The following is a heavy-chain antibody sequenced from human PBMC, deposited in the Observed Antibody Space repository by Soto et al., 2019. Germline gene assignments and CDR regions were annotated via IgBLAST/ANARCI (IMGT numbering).Heavy chain of an antibody. CDR3: AKEAADYYYDSSGYYSLYYYYYGMDV. Sequence: QVQLVESGGGVVQPGRSLRLSCAASGFTFSSYGMHWVRQAPGKGLEWVAVISYDGSNKYYADSVKGRFTISRDNSKNPLYLQMNSLRAEDTAVYYCAKEAADYYYDSSGYYSLYYYYYGMDVWGQGTTVTVSS. V-gene: IGHV3-30*18. J-gene: IGHJ6*02. CDR2: ISYDGSNK. D-gene: IGHD3-22*01. CDR1: GFTFSSYG.